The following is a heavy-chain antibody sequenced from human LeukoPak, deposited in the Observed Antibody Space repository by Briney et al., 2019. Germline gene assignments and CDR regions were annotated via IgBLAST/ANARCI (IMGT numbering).Heavy chain of an antibody. CDR3: ARGTGGYGSGSYDY. CDR1: KFTFSNYA. CDR2: LRSRSSTI. D-gene: IGHD3-10*01. V-gene: IGHV3-48*04. Sequence: GGSLRLSCTASKFTFSNYAMSWVRQAPGKGLEWVSFLRSRSSTIYYADSVKGRFTVSRDNAKNSLYLQMNSLRAEDTAVYYCARGTGGYGSGSYDYWGQGTLVTVSS. J-gene: IGHJ4*02.